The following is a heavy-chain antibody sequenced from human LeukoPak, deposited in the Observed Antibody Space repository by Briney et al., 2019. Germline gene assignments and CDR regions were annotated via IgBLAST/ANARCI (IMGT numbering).Heavy chain of an antibody. J-gene: IGHJ6*03. CDR2: ISAYNGNT. CDR3: ARSPLPTIFGVVDYYMDV. CDR1: GYTFTSYG. Sequence: ASGKVSCKASGYTFTSYGISWVRQAPGQELEWMGWISAYNGNTNYAQKLQGRVTMTTDTSTSTAYMELSSLRSEDTAVYYCARSPLPTIFGVVDYYMDVWGKGTTVTVSS. D-gene: IGHD3-3*01. V-gene: IGHV1-18*01.